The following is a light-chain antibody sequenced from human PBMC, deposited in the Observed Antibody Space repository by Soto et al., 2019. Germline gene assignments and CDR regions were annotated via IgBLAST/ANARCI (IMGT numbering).Light chain of an antibody. J-gene: IGLJ3*02. CDR2: DVS. Sequence: QSALTQPASVSGSPGQSITVSCTGTSRDVGNYNFVSWYQQHPGKAPKVIIYDVSNRPPGVSDRFSASKSGNTASLTISGLQTEDEAVYFCSSYTSGSVLFGGGTKLTVL. CDR1: SRDVGNYNF. V-gene: IGLV2-14*01. CDR3: SSYTSGSVL.